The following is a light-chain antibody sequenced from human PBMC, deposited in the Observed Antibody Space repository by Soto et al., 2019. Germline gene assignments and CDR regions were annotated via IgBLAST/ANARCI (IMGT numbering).Light chain of an antibody. J-gene: IGKJ4*01. CDR2: LGS. CDR1: QSLLHSNGYNY. V-gene: IGKV2-28*01. CDR3: IQALQTPGLT. Sequence: DIVMTQSPLSLPVTPGEPASISCRSSQSLLHSNGYNYLDWFLQKPGQSPQLLIYLGSHRASGVPDRFSGSGSGTDFTLQISRVEAEDVGVYYCIQALQTPGLTFGGGTKVEIK.